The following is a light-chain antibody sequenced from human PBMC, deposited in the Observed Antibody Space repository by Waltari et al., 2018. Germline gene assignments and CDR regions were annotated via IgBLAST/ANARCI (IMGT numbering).Light chain of an antibody. V-gene: IGKV1-5*03. CDR1: QSISSW. J-gene: IGKJ4*01. CDR2: KAS. CDR3: QQYNSYLLT. Sequence: DIQMTQSPSTLSASVGDRVTITCRASQSISSWLAWYQQKPGKTPKLLIYKASSLESGVPSRFSGSGSGTEFTLTISSLQPDDFATYYCQQYNSYLLTFGGGTKVEIK.